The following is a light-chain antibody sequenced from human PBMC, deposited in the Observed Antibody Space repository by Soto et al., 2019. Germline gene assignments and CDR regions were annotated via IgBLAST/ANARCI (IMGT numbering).Light chain of an antibody. CDR1: QNITSY. CDR2: TAS. Sequence: IQLTQSPSSPPPSVGDRVSITCRARQNITSYLALYQQKPGNAPKLLIDTASALQSGVPSRFSGSGSGTDFTLTIISVRPEDFAIYYCQQLSTPPFTFGHGTTVDIK. CDR3: QQLSTPPFT. J-gene: IGKJ3*01. V-gene: IGKV1-9*01.